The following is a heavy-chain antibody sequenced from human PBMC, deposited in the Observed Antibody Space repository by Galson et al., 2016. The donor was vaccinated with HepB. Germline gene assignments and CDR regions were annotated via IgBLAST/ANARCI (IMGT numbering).Heavy chain of an antibody. D-gene: IGHD3-16*01. V-gene: IGHV3-33*01. CDR3: ARDAFPDDACDI. CDR1: GFPFSTYG. Sequence: SLRLSCAASGFPFSTYGMHWVRQAPGKGLERVAVIWYDGSNQYYADSVKGRFTISRDISKNTLYLQMSSLRAEETALYYCARDAFPDDACDIWGQGTMVTVSS. CDR2: IWYDGSNQ. J-gene: IGHJ3*02.